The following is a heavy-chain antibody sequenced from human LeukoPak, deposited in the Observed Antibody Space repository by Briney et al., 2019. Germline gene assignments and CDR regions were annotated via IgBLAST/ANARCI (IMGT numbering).Heavy chain of an antibody. J-gene: IGHJ6*03. CDR3: ARGLRRFGEPRQGYYYYMDV. CDR2: IYYSGST. Sequence: PSETLSLTCTVSGGSISSSSYYWGWIRQPPGKGLEWIGSIYYSGSTNYNPSLKSRVTISVDTSKNQFSLKLSSVTAADTAVYYCARGLRRFGEPRQGYYYYMDVWGKGTTVTISS. CDR1: GGSISSSSYY. V-gene: IGHV4-39*07. D-gene: IGHD3-10*01.